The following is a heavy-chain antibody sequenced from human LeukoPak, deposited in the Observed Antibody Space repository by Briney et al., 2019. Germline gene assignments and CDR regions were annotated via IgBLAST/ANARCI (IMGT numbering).Heavy chain of an antibody. Sequence: PSETLSLTCTVSGGSISSYYWSWIRQPAGKGLEWIGRIYTSGSTNYNPSLKSRVTMSVDTSKNQFSLKLSSVTAEDTAVYYCANGYGPVRAARPEYYFDYWGQGTLVTVSS. V-gene: IGHV4-4*07. J-gene: IGHJ4*02. CDR2: IYTSGST. CDR3: ANGYGPVRAARPEYYFDY. CDR1: GGSISSYY. D-gene: IGHD6-6*01.